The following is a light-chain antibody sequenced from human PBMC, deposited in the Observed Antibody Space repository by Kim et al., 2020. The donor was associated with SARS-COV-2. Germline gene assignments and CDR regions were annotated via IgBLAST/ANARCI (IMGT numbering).Light chain of an antibody. V-gene: IGKV1-39*01. CDR3: QQSYSTPFT. Sequence: DIQMTQSPSSLSASVGDRVTITCRASHSVTRNVNWYQQKPGKAPKLLIYAASSLQGGVPSRFSGSESGTDFTLTISSLQPEDFATYYCQQSYSTPFTFGQGTKLEIK. CDR1: HSVTRN. J-gene: IGKJ2*01. CDR2: AAS.